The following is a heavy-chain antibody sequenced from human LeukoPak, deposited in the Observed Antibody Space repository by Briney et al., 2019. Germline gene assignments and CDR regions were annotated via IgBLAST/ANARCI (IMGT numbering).Heavy chain of an antibody. CDR1: GGTFSSYA. D-gene: IGHD6-13*01. J-gene: IGHJ6*02. CDR3: ATDRPIAAAGPGLITNYYYGMDV. Sequence: AASVKVSCKASGGTFSSYAISWVRQAPGQGLEWMGRIIPILGIANYAQKFQGRVTITADKSTSTAYMELSSLRSEDTAVYYCATDRPIAAAGPGLITNYYYGMDVWGQGTTVTVSS. CDR2: IIPILGIA. V-gene: IGHV1-69*04.